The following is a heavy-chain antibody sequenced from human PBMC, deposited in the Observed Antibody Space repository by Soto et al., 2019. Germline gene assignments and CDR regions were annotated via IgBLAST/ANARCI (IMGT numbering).Heavy chain of an antibody. D-gene: IGHD2-2*01. CDR2: ISAYNGNT. J-gene: IGHJ4*02. V-gene: IGHV1-18*04. Sequence: ASVKVSCKASGYTFTSYGISWVRQAPGQGLEWMGWISAYNGNTNYAQKLQGRVTMTTDTSTSTAYMELRSLRSDDTAVYYCARGALGYCSITSCYILSHFDYWGQGTLVTVSS. CDR3: ARGALGYCSITSCYILSHFDY. CDR1: GYTFTSYG.